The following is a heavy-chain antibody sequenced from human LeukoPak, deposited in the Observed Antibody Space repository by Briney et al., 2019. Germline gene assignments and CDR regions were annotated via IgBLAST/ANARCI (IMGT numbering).Heavy chain of an antibody. CDR1: GYTFTSYY. D-gene: IGHD2-2*01. J-gene: IGHJ5*02. V-gene: IGHV1-46*01. CDR3: ARERDIVVVPAYWFDP. CDR2: INPSGGST. Sequence: ASVKVSCKASGYTFTSYYMHWVRQAPGQGLEWMGIINPSGGSTSYAQKFQGRVTMTRDMSTSTVYMELSSLRSEDTAVYYCARERDIVVVPAYWFDPWGQGTLVTVSS.